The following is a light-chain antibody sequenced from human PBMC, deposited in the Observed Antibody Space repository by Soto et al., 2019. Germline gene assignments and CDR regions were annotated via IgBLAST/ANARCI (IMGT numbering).Light chain of an antibody. J-gene: IGLJ1*01. CDR3: SSFTSSSSVV. CDR1: SSNIGAGSD. Sequence: QSVLTQPPSVSGAPGQRVTISCTGSSSNIGAGSDVHWYQQLPGTAPKLLIYGNTNRPSGVPDRFSGSKSGTSASLAITGRQAEDEADYYCSSFTSSSSVVFGTGTKLTVL. CDR2: GNT. V-gene: IGLV1-40*01.